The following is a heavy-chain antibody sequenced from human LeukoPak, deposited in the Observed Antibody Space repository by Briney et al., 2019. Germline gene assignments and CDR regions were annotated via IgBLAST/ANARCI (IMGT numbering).Heavy chain of an antibody. V-gene: IGHV3-48*01. Sequence: GWSLRLSCAASGFTFSSYAMSWVRQAPGKGLEWVSYISSSSGNIYYADSVKGRFTISRDNAKTSLYLQMNSLRAEDTALYYCARDRGGIGYYMDVWGKGTTVTVSS. J-gene: IGHJ6*03. D-gene: IGHD3-16*02. CDR1: GFTFSSYA. CDR3: ARDRGGIGYYMDV. CDR2: ISSSSGNI.